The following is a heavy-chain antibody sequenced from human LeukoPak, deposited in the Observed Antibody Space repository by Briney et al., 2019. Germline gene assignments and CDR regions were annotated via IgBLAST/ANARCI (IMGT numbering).Heavy chain of an antibody. CDR2: ISAYNGNT. J-gene: IGHJ4*02. CDR3: ARDRALAIPNRVGGSGDADY. CDR1: GYTFTSYG. D-gene: IGHD3-16*01. V-gene: IGHV1-18*01. Sequence: ASVKVSCKASGYTFTSYGISWVRQAPGQGLEWMGWISAYNGNTNYAQKLQGRVTMTTDTSTSTAYMELRSLRSDDTAVYYCARDRALAIPNRVGGSGDADYWGQGTLVTVSS.